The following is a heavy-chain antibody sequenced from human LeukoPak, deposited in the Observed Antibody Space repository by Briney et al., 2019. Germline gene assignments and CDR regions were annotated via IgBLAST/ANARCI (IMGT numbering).Heavy chain of an antibody. J-gene: IGHJ6*03. V-gene: IGHV4-4*08. CDR2: IYHSGST. Sequence: SETLSLTCTVSGGSLSTYYWSWIRQPPGKGLEWLGFIYHSGSTTYNPSLRSRVTISLDMSKNQISLKLSSVTAADTAVYYCARDGVRGGDYVPYYYYYYMDVWGKGTTVTVSS. D-gene: IGHD4-17*01. CDR1: GGSLSTYY. CDR3: ARDGVRGGDYVPYYYYYYMDV.